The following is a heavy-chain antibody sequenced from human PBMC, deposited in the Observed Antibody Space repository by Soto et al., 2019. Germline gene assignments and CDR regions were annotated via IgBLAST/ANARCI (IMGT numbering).Heavy chain of an antibody. D-gene: IGHD2-2*01. CDR3: AKDSGYQLPDNYFYYGLDV. J-gene: IGHJ6*02. CDR1: GFNFSTSG. CDR2: ISNDGSRQ. V-gene: IGHV3-30*18. Sequence: TGGSLRLSCAASGFNFSTSGMDWVRQVPGKGLEWVAVISNDGSRQYYAESVKGRFTISRDNSKKIVYLQMNSLRAEDTAVYYCAKDSGYQLPDNYFYYGLDVWGQGTTVTVSS.